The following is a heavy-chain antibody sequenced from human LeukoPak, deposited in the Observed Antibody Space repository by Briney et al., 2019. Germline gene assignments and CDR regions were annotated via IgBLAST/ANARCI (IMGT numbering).Heavy chain of an antibody. CDR3: AKDIGDYGSGESNYFDY. CDR2: ISWNSGSI. Sequence: AGGSLRLSCAASGFTFDDYAMHWVRQAPGKGLEWVSGISWNSGSIGYADSVKGRFTISRDNAKNSLYLQMNSLRAEDTALYYCAKDIGDYGSGESNYFDYWGQGTLVTVSS. CDR1: GFTFDDYA. V-gene: IGHV3-9*01. J-gene: IGHJ4*02. D-gene: IGHD3-10*01.